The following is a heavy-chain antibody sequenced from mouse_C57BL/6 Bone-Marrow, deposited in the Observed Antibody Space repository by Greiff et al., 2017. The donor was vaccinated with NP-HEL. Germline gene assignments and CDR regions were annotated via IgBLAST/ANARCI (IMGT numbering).Heavy chain of an antibody. CDR2: INPNNGGT. V-gene: IGHV1-26*01. J-gene: IGHJ2*01. D-gene: IGHD4-1*01. CDR3: ARRGFLGRFDY. CDR1: GYTFTDYY. Sequence: VQLQQSGPELVKPGASVKISCKASGYTFTDYYMNWVKQSHGKSLEWIGDINPNNGGTSYNQKFKGKATLTVDKSSSTAYMELRSLTSEDSAVYYCARRGFLGRFDYWGQGTTLTVSS.